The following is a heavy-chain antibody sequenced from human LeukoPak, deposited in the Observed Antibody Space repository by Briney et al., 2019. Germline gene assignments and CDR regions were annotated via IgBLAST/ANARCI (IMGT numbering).Heavy chain of an antibody. CDR3: AKDSSSGWYKD. J-gene: IGHJ4*02. Sequence: GGSLRLSCAASGFTFSNYAMSWVRQAPGKGLEWVSTISDSGSSTYYADSVKGRFTISRDNSKNTLYLQMNSLRAEDTALYYCAKDSSSGWYKDWGQGTLVTVSS. CDR2: ISDSGSST. D-gene: IGHD6-19*01. V-gene: IGHV3-23*01. CDR1: GFTFSNYA.